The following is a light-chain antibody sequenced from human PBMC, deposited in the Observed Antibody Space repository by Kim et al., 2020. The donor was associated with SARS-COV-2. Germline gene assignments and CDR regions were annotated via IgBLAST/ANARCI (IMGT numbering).Light chain of an antibody. CDR3: QMWDNAGDHYV. V-gene: IGLV3-21*04. CDR1: NIGSES. J-gene: IGLJ1*01. Sequence: SGKTATITCGGNNIGSESVHWYQQKPGQSPVLVIYYDSDRPSGIPDRFSASNSGNTATLTISRVEAGDEADYYCQMWDNAGDHYVFGPGTKVTVL. CDR2: YDS.